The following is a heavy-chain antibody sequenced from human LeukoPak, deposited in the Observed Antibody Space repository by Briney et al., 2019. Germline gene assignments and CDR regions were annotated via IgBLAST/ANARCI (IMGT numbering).Heavy chain of an antibody. CDR1: GFTFSSYA. Sequence: GGSLRLSCAASGFTFSSYAMSWVRQAPGKGLEWVSAISGSGGSTYYADSVKGRFTISTDYSKNTLYLQMNSLRAEDTAVYYCAKDRTDYYYYYMDVWGKGTTVTVSS. D-gene: IGHD2-8*02. J-gene: IGHJ6*03. CDR2: ISGSGGST. CDR3: AKDRTDYYYYYMDV. V-gene: IGHV3-23*01.